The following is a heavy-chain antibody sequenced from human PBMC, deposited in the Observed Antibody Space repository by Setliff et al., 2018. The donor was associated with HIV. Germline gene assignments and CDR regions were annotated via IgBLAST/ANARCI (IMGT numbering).Heavy chain of an antibody. Sequence: PGESLKISCKASGYSFPNDWIGWVRQMPGKGLEWVAIIFPGDDETRYSPSFEGQVTISADRSINTVYLQWSSLRASDTAIYYCTRHPLRPGIAGYFYFVDVWGTGTTVTVS. CDR2: IFPGDDET. CDR1: GYSFPNDW. CDR3: TRHPLRPGIAGYFYFVDV. D-gene: IGHD3-9*01. V-gene: IGHV5-51*01. J-gene: IGHJ6*03.